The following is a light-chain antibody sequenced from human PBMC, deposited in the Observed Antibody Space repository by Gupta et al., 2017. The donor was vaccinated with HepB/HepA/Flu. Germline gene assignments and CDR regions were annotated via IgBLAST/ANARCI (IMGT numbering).Light chain of an antibody. V-gene: IGKV3-20*01. CDR1: QSVSSSY. Sequence: EIVLTQSPGTLSLSPGERATLSCRASQSVSSSYLAWYQQNPGQAPRLLIYGASSRATGIPDRFSGSGSGTDFTLTISRLEPEDFAVYYCQQYSSSWTFGQGTKVEIK. CDR2: GAS. J-gene: IGKJ1*01. CDR3: QQYSSSWT.